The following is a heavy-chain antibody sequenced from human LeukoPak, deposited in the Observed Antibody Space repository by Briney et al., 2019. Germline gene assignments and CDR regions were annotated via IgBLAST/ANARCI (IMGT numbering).Heavy chain of an antibody. Sequence: PSETLSLTCAVYGGSFTSYYWSWIRQAPGKGLEWIGEIYHSGSTDYNPSLKSRVTISVDKSKNQFSLKLSSVTAADTAVYYCARGSEMERAFDIWGQGTMVTVSS. CDR1: GGSFTSYY. V-gene: IGHV4-34*01. CDR3: ARGSEMERAFDI. D-gene: IGHD5-24*01. J-gene: IGHJ3*02. CDR2: IYHSGST.